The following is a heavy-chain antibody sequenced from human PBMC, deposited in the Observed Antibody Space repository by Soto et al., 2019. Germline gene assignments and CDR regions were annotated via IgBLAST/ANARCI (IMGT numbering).Heavy chain of an antibody. CDR1: GFKFIDYY. CDR3: ATTTAVIVAQGPMDV. V-gene: IGHV1-69-2*01. J-gene: IGHJ6*02. Sequence: EVQLVQSGAEVKKPGATVKISCKVSGFKFIDYYLYWVQQAPGKALEWMGRVDPEDGETVYSEKFQGRPTIPADTSRDLAHMELTGLRSEDTAVYFCATTTAVIVAQGPMDVWGPGITVIVSS. D-gene: IGHD2-21*01. CDR2: VDPEDGET.